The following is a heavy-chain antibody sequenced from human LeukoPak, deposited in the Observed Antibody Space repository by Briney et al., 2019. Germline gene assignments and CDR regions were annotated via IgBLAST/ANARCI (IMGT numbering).Heavy chain of an antibody. J-gene: IGHJ6*02. D-gene: IGHD1-26*01. CDR3: AREGWSGRNGEYLVGGMDV. V-gene: IGHV3-23*01. CDR1: GFTFSSYA. CDR2: ISGSGGST. Sequence: GGSLRLSCAASGFTFSSYAMSWVRQAPGKGLEWVSAISGSGGSTYYADSVKGRFTISRDNAKNTLYLQMHSLRAEDTALYYCAREGWSGRNGEYLVGGMDVWAQGTTVTVSS.